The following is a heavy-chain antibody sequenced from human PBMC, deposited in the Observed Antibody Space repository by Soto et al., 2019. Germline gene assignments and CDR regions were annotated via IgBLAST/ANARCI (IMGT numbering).Heavy chain of an antibody. Sequence: QVQLVESGGGVVQPGGSLRLSCAASGFTFSSYAMHWVRQAPDRGLEWVAVISYDEKNKIYADSVKGRFTISRDNSRNTLYLQMDNLRDEDMAVYYCAGRSKATMKFADYWGQGTLVTVSS. J-gene: IGHJ4*02. V-gene: IGHV3-30*04. CDR2: ISYDEKNK. CDR1: GFTFSSYA. CDR3: AGRSKATMKFADY.